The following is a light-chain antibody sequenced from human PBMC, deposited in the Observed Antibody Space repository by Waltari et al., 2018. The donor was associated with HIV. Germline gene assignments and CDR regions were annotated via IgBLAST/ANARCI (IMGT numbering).Light chain of an antibody. CDR2: SNN. J-gene: IGLJ3*02. CDR1: SSNIGRNP. Sequence: QSVLTQPPSASGTPGQRVTVSCSGSSSNIGRNPVTWYQQLPGTAPKPLIYSNNQRPSGVPDRVSGSKSGTSASLAISGLQSEDEADYYCAAWDDSLNGPVFGGGTKLTVL. V-gene: IGLV1-44*01. CDR3: AAWDDSLNGPV.